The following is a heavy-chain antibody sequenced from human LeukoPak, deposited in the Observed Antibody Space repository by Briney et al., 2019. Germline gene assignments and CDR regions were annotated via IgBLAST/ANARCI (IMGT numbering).Heavy chain of an antibody. Sequence: AETLSLTCAVYGGSFSGYYWSWIRQPPGKGLEWIGEINNSGSTNYNPSLKSRVTISVDTSKNQFSLKLSSVTAADTAVYYCARANPKAVAGTKGDNWFDPWGQGPLVTVSS. V-gene: IGHV4-34*01. CDR3: ARANPKAVAGTKGDNWFDP. D-gene: IGHD6-19*01. CDR1: GGSFSGYY. J-gene: IGHJ5*02. CDR2: INNSGST.